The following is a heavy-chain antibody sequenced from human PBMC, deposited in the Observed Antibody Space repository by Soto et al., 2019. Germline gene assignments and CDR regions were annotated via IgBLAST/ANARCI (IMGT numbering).Heavy chain of an antibody. CDR3: ARGGLIYDILTGYYPLDY. Sequence: SETLSLTCTVSGGSIGSGDYYWSWIRQPPGKGLEWIGYIYYSGSTYYNPSLRSRVTISVDTSKNQFSLKLSSVTAADTAVFFCARGGLIYDILTGYYPLDYWGQGTLVTVSS. CDR1: GGSIGSGDYY. J-gene: IGHJ4*02. V-gene: IGHV4-30-4*01. CDR2: IYYSGST. D-gene: IGHD3-9*01.